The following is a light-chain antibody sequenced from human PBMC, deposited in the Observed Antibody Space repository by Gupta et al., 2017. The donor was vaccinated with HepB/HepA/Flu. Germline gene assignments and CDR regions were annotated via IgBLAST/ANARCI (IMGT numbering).Light chain of an antibody. CDR3: QSYDSNLRGVI. V-gene: IGLV1-40*01. J-gene: IGLJ2*01. CDR1: SSNIGADFD. Sequence: QPLLTQPPSVSGVPGQWVTISCTGNSSNIGADFDVLWYQYLPGTAPKLLIYRNNNRPSGVPDGLSGSRSGTSASLAITGLQAEDEADYYCQSYDSNLRGVIFGGGTKVTVL. CDR2: RNN.